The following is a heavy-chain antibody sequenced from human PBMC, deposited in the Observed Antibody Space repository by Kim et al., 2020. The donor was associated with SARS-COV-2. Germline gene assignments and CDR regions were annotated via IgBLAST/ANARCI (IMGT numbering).Heavy chain of an antibody. CDR2: IYYSGST. CDR3: ARRSRVIAGYGMDV. J-gene: IGHJ6*02. Sequence: SETLSLTCTVSGGSISSYYWSWIRQPPGKGLEWIGYIYYSGSTNYNPSLKSRVTISVDTSKNQFSLKLSSVTAADTAVYYCARRSRVIAGYGMDVWGQGTTVTVSS. V-gene: IGHV4-59*08. D-gene: IGHD6-13*01. CDR1: GGSISSYY.